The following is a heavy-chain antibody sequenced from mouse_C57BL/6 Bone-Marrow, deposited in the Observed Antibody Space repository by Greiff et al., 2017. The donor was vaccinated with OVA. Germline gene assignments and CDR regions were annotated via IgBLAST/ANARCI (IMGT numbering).Heavy chain of an antibody. J-gene: IGHJ2*01. CDR2: IYPRSGNT. CDR1: GYTFTSYG. CDR3: AKDSSGYKD. V-gene: IGHV1-81*01. D-gene: IGHD3-2*02. Sequence: VQRVESGAELARPGASVKLSCKASGYTFTSYGISWVKQRTGQGLEWIGEIYPRSGNTYYNEKFKGKATLTADKSSSTAYMELRSLTSEDSAVYFCAKDSSGYKDWGQGTTLTVSS.